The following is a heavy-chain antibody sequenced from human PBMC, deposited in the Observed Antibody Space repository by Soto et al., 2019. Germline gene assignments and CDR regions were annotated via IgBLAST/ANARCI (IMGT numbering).Heavy chain of an antibody. D-gene: IGHD6-19*01. V-gene: IGHV1-69*13. Sequence: GASVKVSCKASGGTFSSYTISWVRQAPGQGLEWMGGIIPIFGTANYAQKFQGRVTITADESTSTAYMELSSLRSEDTAVYYCARVGYSSGWARSRAFDIWGQGTMVTVSS. J-gene: IGHJ3*02. CDR2: IIPIFGTA. CDR3: ARVGYSSGWARSRAFDI. CDR1: GGTFSSYT.